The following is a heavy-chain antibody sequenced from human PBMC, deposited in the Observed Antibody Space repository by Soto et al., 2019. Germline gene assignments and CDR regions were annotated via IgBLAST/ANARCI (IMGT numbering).Heavy chain of an antibody. J-gene: IGHJ5*02. CDR2: MNPNSGNT. CDR1: GYTFTSYD. D-gene: IGHD2-2*01. Sequence: ASVKVSCKASGYTFTSYDINWVRQATGQGLEWMGWMNPNSGNTGYAQKFQGRVTMTRNTSISTAYMELSSLRSEDTAVYYCARFPKLGYCSSTSCYVGFDPWGQGTLVTXSS. V-gene: IGHV1-8*01. CDR3: ARFPKLGYCSSTSCYVGFDP.